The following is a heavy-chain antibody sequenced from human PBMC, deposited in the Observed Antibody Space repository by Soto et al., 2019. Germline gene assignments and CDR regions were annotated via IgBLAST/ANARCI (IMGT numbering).Heavy chain of an antibody. CDR3: ARVGSGWSYYYYGMDV. Sequence: SETRSLTCTVSGGSISSYYWSWIRQPPGKGLEWIGYIYYSGSTNYNPSLKSRVTISVDTSKNQFSLKLSSVTAADTAVYYCARVGSGWSYYYYGMDVWGQGTTVTVS. CDR2: IYYSGST. CDR1: GGSISSYY. D-gene: IGHD6-19*01. V-gene: IGHV4-59*01. J-gene: IGHJ6*02.